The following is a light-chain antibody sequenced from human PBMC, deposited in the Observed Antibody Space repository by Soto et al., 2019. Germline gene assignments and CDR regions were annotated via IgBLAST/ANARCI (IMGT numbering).Light chain of an antibody. CDR3: CSSLTGGTPWV. V-gene: IGLV2-23*02. CDR2: EVN. Sequence: QSVLTQPASVSGSPGQSITISCTGVGSDIGTNNLVSWYQHHPDKAPKLIIYEVNKRPSGISDRFSASKSGPTASLTLSGLQSEDGADYYCCSSLTGGTPWVFGGGTKVTVL. J-gene: IGLJ3*02. CDR1: GSDIGTNNL.